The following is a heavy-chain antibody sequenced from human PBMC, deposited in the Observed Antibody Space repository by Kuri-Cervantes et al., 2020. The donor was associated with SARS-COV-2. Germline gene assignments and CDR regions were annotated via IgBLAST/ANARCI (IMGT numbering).Heavy chain of an antibody. V-gene: IGHV1-69*06. CDR2: IIPIFGTA. J-gene: IGHJ4*02. Sequence: SVKVSCKAPGGTFSSYAISWVRQAPGQGLEWMGGIIPIFGTANYAQKFQGRVTITADKSTSTAYMELSSLRSEDTAVYYCARDYYDSSDFLPVDYWGQGTLVTVSS. CDR3: ARDYYDSSDFLPVDY. D-gene: IGHD3-22*01. CDR1: GGTFSSYA.